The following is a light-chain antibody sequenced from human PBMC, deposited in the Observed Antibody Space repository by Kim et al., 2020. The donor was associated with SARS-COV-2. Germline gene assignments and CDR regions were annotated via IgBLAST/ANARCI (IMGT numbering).Light chain of an antibody. CDR2: AAS. Sequence: SASVRDRVTITCRASQDISDRLAWYQQRPGTAPKLLILAASTLHAGVPSRFSGGGTGTEFSLTINSLQPEDFATYYCQQVELYPSFGPGTKVDIK. CDR1: QDISDR. V-gene: IGKV1-9*01. CDR3: QQVELYPS. J-gene: IGKJ3*01.